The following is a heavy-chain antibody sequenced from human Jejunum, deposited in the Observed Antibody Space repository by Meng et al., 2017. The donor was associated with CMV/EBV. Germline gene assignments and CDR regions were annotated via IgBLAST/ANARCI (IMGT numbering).Heavy chain of an antibody. CDR3: ARHEVVGTAIFDY. CDR2: IYSSGTT. J-gene: IGHJ4*02. V-gene: IGHV4-4*07. Sequence: QAQLQESGQGPVKPPETLSLPCTVSGGSISNYYWSWIRQPAGKGLEYIGRIYSSGTTKYNPSLNSRVTMSVDTSKNQFSLKVRSVTAADTAVYLCARHEVVGTAIFDYWGQGTLVTVSS. D-gene: IGHD6-19*01. CDR1: GGSISNYY.